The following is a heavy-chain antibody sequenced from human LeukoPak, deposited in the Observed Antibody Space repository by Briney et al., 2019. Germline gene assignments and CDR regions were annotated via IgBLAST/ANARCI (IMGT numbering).Heavy chain of an antibody. CDR2: ISSSGSTI. D-gene: IGHD3-9*01. J-gene: IGHJ4*02. CDR1: GFTFSSYE. Sequence: QTGGSLRLSCAASGFTFSSYEMNWVRQAPGKGLEWVSYISSSGSTIYCADSVKGRFTISRDNAKNSLYLQMNSLRAEDTAVYYCARWDYDILTGYRTNGYWGQGTLVTVSS. V-gene: IGHV3-48*03. CDR3: ARWDYDILTGYRTNGY.